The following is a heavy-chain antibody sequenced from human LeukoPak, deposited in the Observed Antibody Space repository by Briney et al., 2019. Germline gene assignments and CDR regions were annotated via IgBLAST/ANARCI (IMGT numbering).Heavy chain of an antibody. CDR1: GFSFSSYA. D-gene: IGHD3-10*01. Sequence: GGSLRLSCAASGFSFSSYAMHWVRQAPGKGLEWVAAIPNDGTKTYYADSVKGRFTISRDNSKNTLYLQMNSLRAEDTAVYYCAKDATYYGSGRSTDYWGQGTLVTVSS. CDR2: IPNDGTKT. CDR3: AKDATYYGSGRSTDY. J-gene: IGHJ4*02. V-gene: IGHV3-30-3*01.